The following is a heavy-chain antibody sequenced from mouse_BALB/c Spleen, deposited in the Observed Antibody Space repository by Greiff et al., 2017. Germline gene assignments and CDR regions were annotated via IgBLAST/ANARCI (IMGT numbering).Heavy chain of an antibody. V-gene: IGHV2-5-1*01. CDR1: GFSLTSYG. CDR3: AKNLYGYYGDAMDY. D-gene: IGHD2-3*01. J-gene: IGHJ4*01. Sequence: VHVKQSGPSLVQPSQSLSITCTVSGFSLTSYGVHWVRQSPGKGLEWLGVIWRGGSTDYNAAFMSRLSITKDNSKSQVFFKMNSLQADDTAIYYCAKNLYGYYGDAMDYWGQGTSVTVSS. CDR2: IWRGGST.